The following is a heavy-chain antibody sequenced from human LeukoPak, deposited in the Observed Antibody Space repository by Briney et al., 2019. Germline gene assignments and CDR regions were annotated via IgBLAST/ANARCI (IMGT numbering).Heavy chain of an antibody. CDR2: INPSGGST. D-gene: IGHD3-3*01. V-gene: IGHV1-46*01. CDR3: ASPSQYDFWSGYYPLDY. Sequence: ASVKVSSKASGYTLTRYYMHCVRQAPGQGLEWMGIINPSGGSTSYAQKFQGRVTMTRDTSTSKVYMELSSLRSEDPAVIYCASPSQYDFWSGYYPLDYWGQGTLVTVSS. CDR1: GYTLTRYY. J-gene: IGHJ4*02.